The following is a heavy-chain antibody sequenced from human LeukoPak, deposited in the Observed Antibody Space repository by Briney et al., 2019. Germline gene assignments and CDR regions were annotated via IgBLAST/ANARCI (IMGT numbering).Heavy chain of an antibody. CDR1: GGSISSTYYF. D-gene: IGHD5-24*01. J-gene: IGHJ3*02. CDR2: IYYSGST. Sequence: PSETLSLTCTVSGGSISSTYYFWGWIRQPPGKGLEWIANIYYSGSTYYNPSLKSRVTMSVDTSKNQFSLALSPVTAADTAVYYCARLGYNSAFDIWGQGTMVTVSS. V-gene: IGHV4-39*01. CDR3: ARLGYNSAFDI.